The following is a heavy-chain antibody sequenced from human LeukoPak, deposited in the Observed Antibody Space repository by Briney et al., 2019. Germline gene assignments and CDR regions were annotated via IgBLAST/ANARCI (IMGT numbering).Heavy chain of an antibody. D-gene: IGHD1-26*01. CDR3: ASRISSILGATIRAFDI. CDR1: GGSISSYY. Sequence: PSETLSLTCIVSGGSISSYYWSGIRQPAGRGREWIGRIYTSGSTNYNLCLKSRVTMSVDTSKNQFSLKLSSVTAADTAVYYCASRISSILGATIRAFDIWGQGTMVTVSS. J-gene: IGHJ3*02. V-gene: IGHV4-4*07. CDR2: IYTSGST.